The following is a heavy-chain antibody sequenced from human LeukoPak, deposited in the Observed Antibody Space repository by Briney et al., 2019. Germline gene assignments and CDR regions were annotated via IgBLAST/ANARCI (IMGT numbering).Heavy chain of an antibody. D-gene: IGHD1-1*01. J-gene: IGHJ5*02. CDR1: GFTVSSTY. CDR2: MYSDGTT. CDR3: ARNGQGEYVWNGGLFDP. Sequence: GGCLRLSCAASGFTVSSTYMNWVRQSPGKGLEWVSVMYSDGTTFYAASVKGRVTISRDNSNNTLYLQMNGLTAEDTAGYYCARNGQGEYVWNGGLFDPWGQGTLVTVSS. V-gene: IGHV3-66*01.